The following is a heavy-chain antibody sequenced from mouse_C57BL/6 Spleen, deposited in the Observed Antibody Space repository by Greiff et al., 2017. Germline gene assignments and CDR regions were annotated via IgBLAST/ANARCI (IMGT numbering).Heavy chain of an antibody. J-gene: IGHJ2*01. CDR3: ARSPLREITTVVAEDY. CDR2: INPNNGGT. CDR1: GYTFTDYY. Sequence: VQLQQSGPELVKPGASVKISCKASGYTFTDYYMNWVKQSHGKSLEWIGDINPNNGGTSYNQKFKGKATLTVDKSSSTAYMELRSLTSEDSAVYYCARSPLREITTVVAEDYWGQGTTLTVSS. V-gene: IGHV1-26*01. D-gene: IGHD1-1*01.